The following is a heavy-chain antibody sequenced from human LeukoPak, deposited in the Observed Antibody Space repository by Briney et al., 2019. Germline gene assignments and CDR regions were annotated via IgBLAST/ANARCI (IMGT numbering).Heavy chain of an antibody. CDR2: IYCSGST. Sequence: SETQSLICTVSGDSISNSNYYWGWIRQPPGKGLEWIGSIYCSGSTYYNASLKSRGTISVDTSKNQFSLKLNSVTAADTAVYFRARQVVAVAGTGYFDYWGHGELFTVSS. D-gene: IGHD6-19*01. CDR3: ARQVVAVAGTGYFDY. V-gene: IGHV4-39*01. CDR1: GDSISNSNYY. J-gene: IGHJ4*01.